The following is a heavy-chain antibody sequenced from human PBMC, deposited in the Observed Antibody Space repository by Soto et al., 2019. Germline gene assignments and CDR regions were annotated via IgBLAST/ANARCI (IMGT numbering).Heavy chain of an antibody. CDR3: ARDGVVVVPAAGLYYYYYYMDV. V-gene: IGHV3-33*01. D-gene: IGHD2-2*01. J-gene: IGHJ6*03. Sequence: GGSLRLSCAASGFTFSSYGMHWVRQAPGKGLEWVAVIWYDGSNKYYADSVKGRFTISRDNSKNTLYLQMNSLRAEDTAVYYCARDGVVVVPAAGLYYYYYYMDVWGKGTTVTVSS. CDR2: IWYDGSNK. CDR1: GFTFSSYG.